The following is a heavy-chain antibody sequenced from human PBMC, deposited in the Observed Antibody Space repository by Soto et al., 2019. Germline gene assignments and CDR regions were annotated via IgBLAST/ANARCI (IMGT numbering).Heavy chain of an antibody. CDR2: INHSGST. CDR3: ARGSLFTIFGVVTTPNWFDP. Sequence: QVQLQQWGAGLLKPSETLSLTCAVYGGSFSGYYWSWIRQPPGKGLEWIGEINHSGSTNYNPSLKSRVTISVDTSKNQFSLKLSSVTAADTAVYYCARGSLFTIFGVVTTPNWFDPWGQGTLVTVSS. V-gene: IGHV4-34*01. CDR1: GGSFSGYY. D-gene: IGHD3-3*01. J-gene: IGHJ5*02.